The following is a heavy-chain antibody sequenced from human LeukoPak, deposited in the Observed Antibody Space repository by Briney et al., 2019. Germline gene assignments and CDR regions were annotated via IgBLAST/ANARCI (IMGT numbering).Heavy chain of an antibody. Sequence: GGSLRLSCAASGFTFTSYAMHWVRQAPGKGLEWVAVVSYDGNYQYYADSVKGRFTISRDNAKNSLYLQMNSLRAEDTAVYFCARAVLYYDFWVFYSEYFDYWGQGTLVTVSS. V-gene: IGHV3-30-3*01. CDR3: ARAVLYYDFWVFYSEYFDY. J-gene: IGHJ4*02. CDR1: GFTFTSYA. CDR2: VSYDGNYQ. D-gene: IGHD3-3*01.